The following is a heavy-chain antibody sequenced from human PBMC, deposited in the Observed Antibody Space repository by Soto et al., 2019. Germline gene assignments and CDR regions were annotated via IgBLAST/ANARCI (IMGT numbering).Heavy chain of an antibody. V-gene: IGHV2-5*02. Sequence: QITLKESGPTLVKPTQTLTLTCTFSGFSLSSPAVGVNWIRQPPGKALEWLALIYWDDDKQYSPSLRSRLTITKDTPKNQVVLTITNVDPVDTTTYYCAHGSGWLSDYWGQGTLVTVSS. CDR3: AHGSGWLSDY. D-gene: IGHD6-19*01. J-gene: IGHJ4*02. CDR1: GFSLSSPAVG. CDR2: IYWDDDK.